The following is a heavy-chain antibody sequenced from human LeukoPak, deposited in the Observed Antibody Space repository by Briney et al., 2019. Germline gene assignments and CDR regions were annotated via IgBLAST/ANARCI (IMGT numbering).Heavy chain of an antibody. Sequence: SETLSLTCTVSADSISSGYYWGWIRQPPGKGLEWIGSIYHSGSTNYNPSLKSRVTISVDTSKNQFSLKLSSVTAADTAVYYCARGRGIAAAGHYWGQGTLVTVSS. D-gene: IGHD6-13*01. J-gene: IGHJ4*02. CDR3: ARGRGIAAAGHY. CDR2: IYHSGST. CDR1: ADSISSGYY. V-gene: IGHV4-38-2*02.